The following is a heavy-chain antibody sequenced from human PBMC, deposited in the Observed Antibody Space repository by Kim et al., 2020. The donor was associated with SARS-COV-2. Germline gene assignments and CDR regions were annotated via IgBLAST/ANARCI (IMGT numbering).Heavy chain of an antibody. D-gene: IGHD3-10*01. V-gene: IGHV3-64D*06. J-gene: IGHJ3*02. Sequence: GGSLRLSCSASGFIFSSQAMHWVRQAPGKGLEFVSGISSGGGTTYYSDSVKGRFTISRDNSKNTLYLQMSSLRPEDTAIYYCVTRYCTGNACILASIRGVSLDIWGQGPLVTVSS. CDR1: GFIFSSQA. CDR3: VTRYCTGNACILASIRGVSLDI. CDR2: ISSGGGTT.